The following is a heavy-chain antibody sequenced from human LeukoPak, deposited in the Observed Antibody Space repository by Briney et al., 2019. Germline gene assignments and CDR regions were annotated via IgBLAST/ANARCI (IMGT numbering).Heavy chain of an antibody. CDR3: ARDRRGGSGSYRRFDY. Sequence: ASVKVSCKASGYTFTGYGISWVRQAPGQGLEWMGWISAYNGNTNYAQKLQGRVTMTTDTPTSTAYMELRSLRSDDTAVYYCARDRRGGSGSYRRFDYWGQGTLVTVSS. CDR2: ISAYNGNT. J-gene: IGHJ4*02. D-gene: IGHD3-10*01. CDR1: GYTFTGYG. V-gene: IGHV1-18*01.